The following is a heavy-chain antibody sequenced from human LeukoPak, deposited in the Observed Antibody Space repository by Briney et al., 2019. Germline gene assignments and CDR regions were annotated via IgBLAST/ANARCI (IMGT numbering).Heavy chain of an antibody. D-gene: IGHD3-9*01. CDR2: IRFDGSSK. CDR3: SKDLGPVSDILTF. J-gene: IGHJ4*02. V-gene: IGHV3-30*02. Sequence: GGTLRLSCAASGFTFCRYGMHGVRQAPGRGVERGAFIRFDGSSKFYADSVKARFTISRDNSENTVPLQMNRLTAEARALYYCSKDLGPVSDILTFWGQGPLVTVSS. CDR1: GFTFCRYG.